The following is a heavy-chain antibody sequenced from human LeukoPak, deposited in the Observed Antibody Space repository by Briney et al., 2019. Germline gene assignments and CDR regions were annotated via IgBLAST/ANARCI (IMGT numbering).Heavy chain of an antibody. Sequence: SETLSLTCTVSGGSISSGGYYWSWIRQPPGKGLEWIGYIYYSGSTYYNPSLKSRVTISVDTSKNQFSLKLSSVTAADTAVYYCARGNYVVSSYFDYWGQGTLVTVSS. D-gene: IGHD1-7*01. CDR1: GGSISSGGYY. V-gene: IGHV4-31*03. J-gene: IGHJ4*02. CDR2: IYYSGST. CDR3: ARGNYVVSSYFDY.